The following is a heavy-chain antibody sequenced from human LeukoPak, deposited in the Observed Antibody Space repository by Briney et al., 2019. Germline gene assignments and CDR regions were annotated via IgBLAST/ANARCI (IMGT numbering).Heavy chain of an antibody. Sequence: GGSLRLSCAADSAFSFNTYSWIRQTPGKGLEWVAKMKEDGSATYYVDSVQGRFTISRDNSKNTLYLQMNSLRVEDTAVYYCARAQDYDSSGYVDAFDMWGQGTMVTVSS. CDR2: MKEDGSAT. J-gene: IGHJ3*02. V-gene: IGHV3-7*05. D-gene: IGHD3-22*01. CDR1: AFSFNTYS. CDR3: ARAQDYDSSGYVDAFDM.